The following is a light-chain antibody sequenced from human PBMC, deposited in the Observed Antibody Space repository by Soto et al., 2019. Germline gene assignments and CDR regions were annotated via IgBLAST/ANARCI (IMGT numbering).Light chain of an antibody. V-gene: IGLV2-14*03. CDR1: SSDIGIYNY. Sequence: QSALTQPASVSGSPGQSITISCTGSSSDIGIYNYVSWYQHHPGKVPKLMIHDVSDRPSGVSNRFSGSKSGNTASLTISGLQAEDEADYYCSSYTTSSTVIFGGGTKLTVL. J-gene: IGLJ2*01. CDR2: DVS. CDR3: SSYTTSSTVI.